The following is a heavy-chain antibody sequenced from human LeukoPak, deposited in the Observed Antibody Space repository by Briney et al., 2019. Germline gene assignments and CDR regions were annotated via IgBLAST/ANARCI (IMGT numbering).Heavy chain of an antibody. D-gene: IGHD3-16*02. J-gene: IGHJ4*02. CDR2: INHSGST. CDR1: GGSFSGYY. CDR3: ARRISSYDYVWGSYRYYFDY. Sequence: SETLSLTCAVYGGSFSGYYWSWIRQPPGKGLEWIGEINHSGSTNYNPSLKSRVTISVDTSKNQFSLKLSSVTAADTAVYYCARRISSYDYVWGSYRYYFDYWGQGTLVTVSS. V-gene: IGHV4-34*01.